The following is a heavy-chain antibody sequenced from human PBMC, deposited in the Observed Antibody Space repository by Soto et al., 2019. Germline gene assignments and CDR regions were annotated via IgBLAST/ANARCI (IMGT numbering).Heavy chain of an antibody. Sequence: PSQTLSLTCAISGDSVSSNSAAWNWIRQSPSRGLEWLGRTYYRSKWYNDYAVSVKSRITINPDTSKNQFSLQLNSVTPEDTAVYYCARSFILWAAAGNWLDPWGQGTLVTVS. V-gene: IGHV6-1*01. CDR3: ARSFILWAAAGNWLDP. J-gene: IGHJ5*02. D-gene: IGHD6-13*01. CDR1: GDSVSSNSAA. CDR2: TYYRSKWYN.